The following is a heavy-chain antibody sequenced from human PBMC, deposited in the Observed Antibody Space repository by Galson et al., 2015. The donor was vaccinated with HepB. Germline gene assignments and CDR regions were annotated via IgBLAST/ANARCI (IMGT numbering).Heavy chain of an antibody. V-gene: IGHV3-7*03. D-gene: IGHD5-24*01. Sequence: LRLSCAASGFTFSSYWMSWVRQAPGKGLEWVANIKQDGSEKYYVDSVKGRFTISRDNAKNSLYLQMNSLRAEDTAVYYCARDIFDRDGYNVFDYWGQGTLVTVSS. CDR2: IKQDGSEK. CDR1: GFTFSSYW. J-gene: IGHJ4*02. CDR3: ARDIFDRDGYNVFDY.